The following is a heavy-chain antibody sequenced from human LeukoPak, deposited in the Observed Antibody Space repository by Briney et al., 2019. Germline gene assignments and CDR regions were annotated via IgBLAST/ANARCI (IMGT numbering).Heavy chain of an antibody. CDR1: GGSISNYY. V-gene: IGHV4-4*07. J-gene: IGHJ2*01. D-gene: IGHD2-15*01. CDR3: ARVARSGYCSGGSCYTRNWYFDL. Sequence: NPSETLSLTCTVSGGSISNYYWSWIRQPAGKGLEWIGRIYSSGSTNYNPSLKSRVTMSVDTSKNQFSLKLSSVTAADTAVYYCARVARSGYCSGGSCYTRNWYFDLWGRGTLVTVSS. CDR2: IYSSGST.